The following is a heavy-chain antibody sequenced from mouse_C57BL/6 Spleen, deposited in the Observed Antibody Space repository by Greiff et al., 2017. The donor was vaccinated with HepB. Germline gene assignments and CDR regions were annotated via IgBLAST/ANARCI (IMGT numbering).Heavy chain of an antibody. CDR1: GYTFTTYP. CDR2: FHPYNDDT. Sequence: VKLVESGAELVKPGASVKMSCKASGYTFTTYPIEWMKQNHGKSLEWIGNFHPYNDDTKYNEKFKGKATLTVEKSSSTVYLELSRLTSDDSAVYYWARGYYGNYEEGAMDYWGQGTSVTVSS. V-gene: IGHV1-47*01. CDR3: ARGYYGNYEEGAMDY. D-gene: IGHD2-1*01. J-gene: IGHJ4*01.